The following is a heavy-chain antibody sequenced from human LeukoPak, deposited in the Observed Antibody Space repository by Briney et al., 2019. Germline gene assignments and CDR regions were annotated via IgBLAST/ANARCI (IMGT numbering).Heavy chain of an antibody. CDR3: ARDDTLGATSAFDI. D-gene: IGHD1-26*01. CDR1: GGSISSYY. J-gene: IGHJ3*02. Sequence: SETLSLTCTVSGGSISSYYWSWIRQPPGKGLEWIGRIYTSGSTNYNPSLKSRVTISVDTSKNQFSLKLSSVTAADTAVYYCARDDTLGATSAFDIWGQGTMVTVSS. V-gene: IGHV4-4*08. CDR2: IYTSGST.